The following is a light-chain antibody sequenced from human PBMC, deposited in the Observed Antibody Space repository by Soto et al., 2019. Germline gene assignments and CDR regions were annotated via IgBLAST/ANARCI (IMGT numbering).Light chain of an antibody. Sequence: DIQMTQSPSTLSGSVGDRVTITCRASQTISTYLNWYQQKRGQAPKLLIYGASSLQSGVPSRFSGSGSATDFTLTINSLQPEDFATYFCQQGYSTPYTFGQGTKVDIK. CDR3: QQGYSTPYT. J-gene: IGKJ2*01. CDR1: QTISTY. V-gene: IGKV1-39*01. CDR2: GAS.